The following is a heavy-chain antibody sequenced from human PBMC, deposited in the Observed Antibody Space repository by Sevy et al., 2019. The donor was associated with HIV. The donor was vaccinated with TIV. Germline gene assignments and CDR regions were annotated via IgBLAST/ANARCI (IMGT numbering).Heavy chain of an antibody. CDR3: AKRASSTWYFPSAEYFQH. CDR2: VSGCSGGST. D-gene: IGHD6-13*01. CDR1: GFTFSTYA. Sequence: GGSLRLSCAATGFTFSTYAMSWVRQAPGKGLEWVSAVSGCSGGSTYYADPVKGRFTISRDNSKSTLYLQMNSLRAEDTAVYYCAKRASSTWYFPSAEYFQHWGQGTLVTVSS. V-gene: IGHV3-23*01. J-gene: IGHJ1*01.